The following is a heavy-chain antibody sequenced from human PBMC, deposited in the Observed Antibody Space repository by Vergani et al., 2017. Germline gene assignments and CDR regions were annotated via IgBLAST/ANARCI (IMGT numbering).Heavy chain of an antibody. CDR2: ISAYNGNT. CDR1: SHTFQTYG. CDR3: ARGSVAGTPSGYGMDV. D-gene: IGHD6-19*01. V-gene: IGHV1-18*01. Sequence: QVQLVQSGAELKKPGASVSVSCKGSSHTFQTYGISWVRQAPGKGLEWMAWISAYNGNTNYAQKLQGRVTMTTDTSTSTAYMELRSLRSDDTAVYYCARGSVAGTPSGYGMDVWGQGTTVTVSS. J-gene: IGHJ6*02.